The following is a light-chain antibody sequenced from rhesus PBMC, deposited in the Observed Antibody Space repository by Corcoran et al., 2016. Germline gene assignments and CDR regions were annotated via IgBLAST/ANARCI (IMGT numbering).Light chain of an antibody. CDR3: QHSYGTPFS. J-gene: IGKJ2*01. CDR1: ENVNNY. V-gene: IGKV1-74*01. Sequence: DIQMTQSPSSLSASVGDRVTITCRASENVNNYLHWYQQKPGKAPKLLIYKASTLQSGVPSRVSGSGSVTDFTLTISSLQPDDFATYYCQHSYGTPFSFGQGTKVEIK. CDR2: KAS.